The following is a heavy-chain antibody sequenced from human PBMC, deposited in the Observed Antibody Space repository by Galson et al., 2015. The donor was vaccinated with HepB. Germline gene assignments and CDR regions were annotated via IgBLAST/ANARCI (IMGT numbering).Heavy chain of an antibody. Sequence: SLRLSCAASGFTFSSYSMNWVRQAPGKGLEWVSSISSSSSYIYYADSVKGRFTISRDNAKNSLYLQMNSLRAEDTAVYYCAREPRMTTGNRRNAFDIWGQGTMVTVSS. CDR2: ISSSSSYI. J-gene: IGHJ3*02. V-gene: IGHV3-21*01. CDR1: GFTFSSYS. CDR3: AREPRMTTGNRRNAFDI. D-gene: IGHD4-17*01.